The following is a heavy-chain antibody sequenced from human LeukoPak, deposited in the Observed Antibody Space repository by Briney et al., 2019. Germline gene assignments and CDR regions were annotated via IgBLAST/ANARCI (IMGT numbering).Heavy chain of an antibody. CDR1: GYSISSGYY. Sequence: SETLSLTCAVSGYSISSGYYWGWIRQPPGKGLEWIGSIYHSGSTYYNPSLKSRVTISVDTSKNQFSLKLSSVTAADTAVYYCAKCYYDSSGYYFGAFDIWGQGTMVTVSS. CDR2: IYHSGST. V-gene: IGHV4-38-2*01. CDR3: AKCYYDSSGYYFGAFDI. J-gene: IGHJ3*02. D-gene: IGHD3-22*01.